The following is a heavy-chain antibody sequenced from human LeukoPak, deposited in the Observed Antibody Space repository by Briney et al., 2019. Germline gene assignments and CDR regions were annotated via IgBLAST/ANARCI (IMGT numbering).Heavy chain of an antibody. CDR2: IYHRGST. CDR3: ARHGDYYYYMDV. J-gene: IGHJ6*03. Sequence: SETLALTCTVSGYSISSGYYWGWIRQPPGKGLEWIGSIYHRGSTYYNPSLKSRVTMSVDTSKNQFSLKLSSVTAADTAVYYCARHGDYYYYMDVWGKGTTVTISS. V-gene: IGHV4-38-2*02. CDR1: GYSISSGYY. D-gene: IGHD3-3*01.